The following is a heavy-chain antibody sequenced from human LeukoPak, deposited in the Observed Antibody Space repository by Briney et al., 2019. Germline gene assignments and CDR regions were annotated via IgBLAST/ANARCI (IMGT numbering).Heavy chain of an antibody. CDR3: ALDSSGYPAIH. J-gene: IGHJ4*02. D-gene: IGHD3-22*01. CDR1: GFILSSYW. CDR2: INSDGSST. V-gene: IGHV3-74*01. Sequence: GGSLRLSCAASGFILSSYWMHWVRQAPGKGLVWVSRINSDGSSTSYADSVKGRFTISRDNAKNSLYLQMNSLRAEDTAVYYCALDSSGYPAIHWGQGTLVTVSS.